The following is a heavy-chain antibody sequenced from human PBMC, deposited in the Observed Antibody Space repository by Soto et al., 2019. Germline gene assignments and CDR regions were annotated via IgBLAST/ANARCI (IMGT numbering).Heavy chain of an antibody. CDR2: IIPVFNST. CDR3: AREGRGKKAGYNGLVSLGY. V-gene: IGHV1-69*06. J-gene: IGHJ4*02. Sequence: SVKVSCKVSGSRFSNYVISWVRQAPGHGLEWLGRIIPVFNSTKYAQNFQGRVTITADKSTSTASLELSSLRSDDTAVYYCAREGRGKKAGYNGLVSLGYWGQGTLVTVSS. D-gene: IGHD2-2*02. CDR1: GSRFSNYV.